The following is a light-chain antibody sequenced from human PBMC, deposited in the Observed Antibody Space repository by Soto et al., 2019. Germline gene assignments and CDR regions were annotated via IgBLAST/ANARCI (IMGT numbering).Light chain of an antibody. CDR1: QDVSND. Sequence: DIQMTQSPPSLSASVGDRVTITCRASQDVSNDLGWFQQKPGKAPKRLIFGASNLESWVPSRFSGTGSGTEFILTITYLQPEDFATYYCLQHTYIGSFGQGTRLEIK. V-gene: IGKV1-17*02. J-gene: IGKJ5*01. CDR3: LQHTYIGS. CDR2: GAS.